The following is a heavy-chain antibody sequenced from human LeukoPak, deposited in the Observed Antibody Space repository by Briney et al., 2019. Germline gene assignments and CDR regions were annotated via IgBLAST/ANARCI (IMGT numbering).Heavy chain of an antibody. CDR1: GYTFTGYY. CDR3: ARVSRLRLGELSNDAFDI. V-gene: IGHV1-2*02. CDR2: INPNSGGT. Sequence: ASVKVSCKASGYTFTGYYMHWVRQAPGQGLEWMGWINPNSGGTNYAQKFQGRVTMTRDTSISTAYMGLSRLRSDDTAVYYCARVSRLRLGELSNDAFDIWGQGTMVTVSS. D-gene: IGHD3-16*02. J-gene: IGHJ3*02.